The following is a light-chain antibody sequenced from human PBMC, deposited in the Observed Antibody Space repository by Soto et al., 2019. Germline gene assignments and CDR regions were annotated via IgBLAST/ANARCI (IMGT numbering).Light chain of an antibody. Sequence: PGERFTLSCSATQSVSSSYLAWYQQKPGQAPRLLIYGASSRATGIPARFSGSGSGTDFTLTISRLQPEDFAVYYCQQYYSSPRTFGQGTKVDI. V-gene: IGKV3-20*01. CDR2: GAS. CDR1: QSVSSSY. CDR3: QQYYSSPRT. J-gene: IGKJ1*01.